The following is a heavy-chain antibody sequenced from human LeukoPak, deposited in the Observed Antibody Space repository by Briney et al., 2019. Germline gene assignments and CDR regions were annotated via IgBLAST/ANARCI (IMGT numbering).Heavy chain of an antibody. V-gene: IGHV1-2*02. CDR1: GYTFTGYY. J-gene: IGHJ4*02. CDR3: ARDLWFGEAKNMGVY. CDR2: INPNGGGT. D-gene: IGHD3-10*01. Sequence: EASVKVSCTPSGYTFTGYYIHWVRQAPGQGLEWMGWINPNGGGTKYAQKFQSRVTMTRDTSIGTAYMELGSLRSDDTAVYYCARDLWFGEAKNMGVYWGQGTLVTVSS.